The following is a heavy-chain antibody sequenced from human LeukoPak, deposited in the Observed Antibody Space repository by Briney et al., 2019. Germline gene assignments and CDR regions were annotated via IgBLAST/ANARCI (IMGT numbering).Heavy chain of an antibody. J-gene: IGHJ4*02. V-gene: IGHV4-30-4*08. CDR3: ARELISYGTYYYDCSGLNY. D-gene: IGHD3-22*01. CDR1: GGSISSGDYY. CDR2: IYYSGST. Sequence: SQTLSLTCTVSGGSISSGDYYWSWIRQPPGKGLEWIGYIYYSGSTYYNPSLKSRVTISVDTSKNQFSLKLSSVTAADTAVYYCARELISYGTYYYDCSGLNYWGQGTLVTVSS.